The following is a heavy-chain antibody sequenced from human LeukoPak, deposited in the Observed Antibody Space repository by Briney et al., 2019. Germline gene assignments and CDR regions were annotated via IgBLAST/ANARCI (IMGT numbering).Heavy chain of an antibody. J-gene: IGHJ6*03. CDR1: GGSFSGYY. V-gene: IGHV4-34*01. CDR2: INHSGST. Sequence: SETLSLTCAVYGGSFSGYYWSWIRQPPGKGLEWIGEINHSGSTNYNPSLKSRVTISVDTSKNQFSLKLSSVTAADTAVYYCARVSSRVHMNVWGKGPRSPSP. CDR3: ARVSSRVHMNV. D-gene: IGHD3-10*01.